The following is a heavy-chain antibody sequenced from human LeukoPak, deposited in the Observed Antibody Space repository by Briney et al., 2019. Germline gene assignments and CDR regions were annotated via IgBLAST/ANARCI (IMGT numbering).Heavy chain of an antibody. J-gene: IGHJ3*02. Sequence: PGRSLRLSCAASGFTFSSYTMHWVRQAPGKGLEWVAVISYDGSNKYYADSVKGRFTISRDNSKNTLYLQMNSLRAEDTAVYDCASDPCGACAFDIWGQGTMVTVSS. D-gene: IGHD1-26*01. V-gene: IGHV3-30*04. CDR2: ISYDGSNK. CDR3: ASDPCGACAFDI. CDR1: GFTFSSYT.